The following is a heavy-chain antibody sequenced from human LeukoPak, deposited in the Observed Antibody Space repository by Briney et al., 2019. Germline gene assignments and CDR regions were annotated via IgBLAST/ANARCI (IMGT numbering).Heavy chain of an antibody. CDR3: ARDPYDYVWGGYFDY. D-gene: IGHD3-16*01. V-gene: IGHV3-30-3*01. J-gene: IGHJ4*02. Sequence: GGSLRLSCAASGFTFSSYAIHWVRQAPGKGLEWVAVISYDGSNKYYADSVKGRFTISRDNSKNTLYLQMNSLRAEDTAVYYCARDPYDYVWGGYFDYWGQGTLVTVSS. CDR1: GFTFSSYA. CDR2: ISYDGSNK.